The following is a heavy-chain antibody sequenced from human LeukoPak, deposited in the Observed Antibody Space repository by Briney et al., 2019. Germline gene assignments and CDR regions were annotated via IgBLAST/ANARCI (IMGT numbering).Heavy chain of an antibody. Sequence: PSETLSLTCTVSGGSISSSSYYWGWIRQPPGKGLEWIGCIYYTGSTYYNPSLKSRVTISVDTSKNQFSLKLSSVTAADTAVYYCARGRGVPPYYYYYYYMDVWGKGTTVTVSS. CDR3: ARGRGVPPYYYYYYYMDV. CDR2: IYYTGST. CDR1: GGSISSSSYY. D-gene: IGHD3-10*01. J-gene: IGHJ6*03. V-gene: IGHV4-39*07.